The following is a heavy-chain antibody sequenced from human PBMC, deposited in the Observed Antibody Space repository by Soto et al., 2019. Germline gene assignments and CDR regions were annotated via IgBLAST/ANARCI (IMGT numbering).Heavy chain of an antibody. Sequence: QVQLVQSGAEVKKPGSSVKVSCKASGGTFSSYAISWVRQAPGQGLEWMGGIIPIFGTANYAQKFQGRVTITADESTSTAYMELSSLRSADTAVYYCARGPRNLYGDERYYFDFWCQGTLVTVSS. CDR1: GGTFSSYA. CDR3: ARGPRNLYGDERYYFDF. CDR2: IIPIFGTA. J-gene: IGHJ4*02. V-gene: IGHV1-69*01. D-gene: IGHD4-17*01.